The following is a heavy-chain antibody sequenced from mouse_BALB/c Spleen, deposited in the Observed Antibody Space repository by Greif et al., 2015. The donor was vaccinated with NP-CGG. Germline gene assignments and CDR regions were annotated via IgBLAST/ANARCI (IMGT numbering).Heavy chain of an antibody. J-gene: IGHJ2*01. V-gene: IGHV14-3*02. CDR3: ARKYGNYVLFDY. CDR2: IDPANGNT. D-gene: IGHD2-10*02. Sequence: VQLRQSGAELVKPGASVRLSCTASGFNIKDTYMHWVKQRPEQGLEWIGRIDPANGNTKYDPKFQGKATITADTSSNTAYLQLSSLTSEDTAVYYCARKYGNYVLFDYWGQGTTLTVSS. CDR1: GFNIKDTY.